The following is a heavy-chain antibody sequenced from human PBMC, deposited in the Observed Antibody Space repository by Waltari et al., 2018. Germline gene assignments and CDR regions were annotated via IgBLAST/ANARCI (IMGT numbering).Heavy chain of an antibody. CDR2: ISSGGSRT. J-gene: IGHJ4*02. Sequence: EVQLLESGGGLEPPGGSLSLSGAASGFWFCSCAMTWVRQAPGEGVEWGSFISSGGSRTSYGDSVKGRFTISSDISKNILYLQMDGLGADYTAVYFCAKCTGGSCYGIDYWGQGILVTVSS. CDR1: GFWFCSCA. V-gene: IGHV3-23*03. D-gene: IGHD2-15*01. CDR3: AKCTGGSCYGIDY.